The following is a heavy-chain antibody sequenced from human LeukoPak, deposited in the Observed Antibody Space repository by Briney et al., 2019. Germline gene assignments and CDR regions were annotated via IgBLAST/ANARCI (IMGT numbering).Heavy chain of an antibody. Sequence: GGSLRLSCAASGITFDDYGMSWVRQAPGKGLEWVSGINWNGGSTGYADSVKGRFTISRDNAKNSLYLQMNSLRAEDTALYYCARVYAGWYFDLWGRGTLVTVSS. V-gene: IGHV3-20*04. CDR2: INWNGGST. CDR3: ARVYAGWYFDL. J-gene: IGHJ2*01. CDR1: GITFDDYG. D-gene: IGHD4-23*01.